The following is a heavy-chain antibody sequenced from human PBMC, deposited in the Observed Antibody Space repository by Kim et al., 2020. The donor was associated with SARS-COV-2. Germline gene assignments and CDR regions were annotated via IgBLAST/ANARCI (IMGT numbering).Heavy chain of an antibody. V-gene: IGHV3-73*01. CDR1: GFTFSGSA. CDR3: TRQGGIKLRYFDWSNDY. CDR2: IRSKANSYAT. D-gene: IGHD3-9*01. J-gene: IGHJ4*02. Sequence: GGSLRLSCAASGFTFSGSAMHWVRQASGKGLEWVGRIRSKANSYATAYAASVKGRFTISRDDSKNTAYLQMNSLKTEDTAVYYCTRQGGIKLRYFDWSNDYWGQGTLVTVSS.